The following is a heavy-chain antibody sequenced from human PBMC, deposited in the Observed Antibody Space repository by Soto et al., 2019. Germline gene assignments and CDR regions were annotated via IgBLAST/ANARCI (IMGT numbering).Heavy chain of an antibody. CDR3: ARAHDSSGYYRGSGYYYGMDV. Sequence: GGSLRLSCAASGFTVSSNYMSWVRQAPGKGLEWVSVIYSGGSTYYADSVKGRFTISRDNSKNTLYLQMNSLRAEDTAVYYCARAHDSSGYYRGSGYYYGMDVWGQGTTVTVSS. V-gene: IGHV3-53*01. CDR1: GFTVSSNY. CDR2: IYSGGST. D-gene: IGHD3-22*01. J-gene: IGHJ6*02.